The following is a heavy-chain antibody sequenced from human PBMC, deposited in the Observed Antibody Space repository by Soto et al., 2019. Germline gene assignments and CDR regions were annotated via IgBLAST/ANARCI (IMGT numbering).Heavy chain of an antibody. V-gene: IGHV4-4*07. CDR2: IYTSGST. Sequence: SETLSLTCTVSGGSISSYYWSWIREPAGKGLEWIGRIYTSGSTNYNPSLKSRVTMSVDTSKNQFSLKLSSVTAADTAVYYCARACSSNSCYDVFDYWGQGTLVTVS. CDR1: GGSISSYY. CDR3: ARACSSNSCYDVFDY. J-gene: IGHJ4*02. D-gene: IGHD2-2*01.